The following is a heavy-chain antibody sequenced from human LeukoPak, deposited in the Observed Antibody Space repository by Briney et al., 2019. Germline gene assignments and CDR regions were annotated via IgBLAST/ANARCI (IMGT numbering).Heavy chain of an antibody. CDR3: ARSVSGDRPMDY. Sequence: SETLSLTCTVSRGSISSYYWSWIRQPPGKGLEWIGYIYYSGSTNYNPSLKSRVTISVDTSKNQFSLKLSSVTAADTAVYYCARSVSGDRPMDYWGQGTLVTVSS. D-gene: IGHD3-22*01. CDR2: IYYSGST. J-gene: IGHJ4*02. CDR1: RGSISSYY. V-gene: IGHV4-59*01.